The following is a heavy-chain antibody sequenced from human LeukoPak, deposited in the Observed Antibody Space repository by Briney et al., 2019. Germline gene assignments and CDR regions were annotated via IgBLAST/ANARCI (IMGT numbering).Heavy chain of an antibody. J-gene: IGHJ4*02. Sequence: GASVKVSCKASGYTFTGYYMHWVRQAPGQGLEWMGWINPNSGGTNYAQEFRGWVTMTRDTSISTAYMEVSRLRSDDTAVYYCARAAPPAVGNFDYWGQETLVTVSS. CDR2: INPNSGGT. CDR3: ARAAPPAVGNFDY. CDR1: GYTFTGYY. D-gene: IGHD2-2*01. V-gene: IGHV1-2*04.